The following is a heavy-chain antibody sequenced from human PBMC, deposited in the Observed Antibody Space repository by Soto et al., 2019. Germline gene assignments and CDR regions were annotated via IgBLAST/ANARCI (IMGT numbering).Heavy chain of an antibody. V-gene: IGHV1-18*01. CDR1: G. D-gene: IGHD3-16*01. J-gene: IGHJ6*02. CDR3: AMVDVYVTPSPQDV. Sequence: GIAWARQAPGQGLEWMGWINTYNGNTNYAQNLQGRVTLTTDTSTSTAYMELTSLRSNDTAIYYCAMVDVYVTPSPQDVWGQGTTVIVSS. CDR2: INTYNGNT.